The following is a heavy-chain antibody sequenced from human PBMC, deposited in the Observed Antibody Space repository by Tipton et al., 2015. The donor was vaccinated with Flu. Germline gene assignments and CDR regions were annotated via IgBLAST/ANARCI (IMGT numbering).Heavy chain of an antibody. CDR1: GGSISSSSYY. J-gene: IGHJ3*02. Sequence: LRLSCTVSGGSISSSSYYWGWIRQPPGKGLEWIGSIYYSGNTYYNPSLKSRVTISVDTSKNQFSLKLSSVTAADTAVYYCARDGFITMVVVVTPGAFDIWGQGTMVTVSS. D-gene: IGHD3-22*01. V-gene: IGHV4-39*07. CDR3: ARDGFITMVVVVTPGAFDI. CDR2: IYYSGNT.